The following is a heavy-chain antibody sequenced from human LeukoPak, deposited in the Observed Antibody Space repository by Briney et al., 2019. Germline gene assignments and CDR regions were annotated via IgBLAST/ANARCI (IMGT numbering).Heavy chain of an antibody. CDR1: GFVFSTSA. V-gene: IGHV3-23*01. D-gene: IGHD3-10*01. CDR2: ITGTGDYT. J-gene: IGHJ4*02. Sequence: GGSRRLSCSAFGFVFSTSAMSWVRQAPGKGLEWVSTITGTGDYTEYADSVKGRFTISRDNSKNTLFLQMSSLRADDTAFYYCAKVLRGVIVYDYWGQGTLVTVSS. CDR3: AKVLRGVIVYDY.